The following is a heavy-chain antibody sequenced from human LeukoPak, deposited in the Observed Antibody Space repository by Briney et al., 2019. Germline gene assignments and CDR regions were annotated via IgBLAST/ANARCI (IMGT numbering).Heavy chain of an antibody. V-gene: IGHV3-23*01. D-gene: IGHD1-26*01. CDR3: AKSEGAGATTPDAFDI. Sequence: GGSLRLSCAASGFTFSSYAMSWVRQAPGKGLEWVSAISGSGGSTYYADSVKGRFTISRDNSKSTLYLQMNSLRAEDTAVYYCAKSEGAGATTPDAFDIWGQGTMVTVSS. CDR2: ISGSGGST. CDR1: GFTFSSYA. J-gene: IGHJ3*02.